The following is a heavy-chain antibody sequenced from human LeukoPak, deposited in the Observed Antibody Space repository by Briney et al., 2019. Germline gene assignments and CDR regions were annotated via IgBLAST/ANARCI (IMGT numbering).Heavy chain of an antibody. Sequence: PGGSLRLSCAASGFTFSDHCMDWVRQAPGKGLEWVGRTRNKANSYTTEYAASVKGRFTISRDDSKKSLHLQMNSLKTEDTAVYYCARESGGGVLGYFDLWGRGTLVSVSS. CDR1: GFTFSDHC. CDR3: ARESGGGVLGYFDL. D-gene: IGHD3-10*01. J-gene: IGHJ2*01. V-gene: IGHV3-72*01. CDR2: TRNKANSYTT.